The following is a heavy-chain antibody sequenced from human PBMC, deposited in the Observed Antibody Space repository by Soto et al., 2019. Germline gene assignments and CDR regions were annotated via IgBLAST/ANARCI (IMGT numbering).Heavy chain of an antibody. Sequence: QVQLVQSGAEVKKPGASVKVSCKTSGDSFSAYYLHWVRQAPGQGLEWLGWINPNGGAPKYAQKFRGRVAMTRDTSIRTAYLELTSLRSDDTAIYYCARESGGATATLDYYYFYMDVWGKGTTVTVSS. CDR1: GDSFSAYY. CDR3: ARESGGATATLDYYYFYMDV. J-gene: IGHJ6*03. V-gene: IGHV1-2*02. D-gene: IGHD5-12*01. CDR2: INPNGGAP.